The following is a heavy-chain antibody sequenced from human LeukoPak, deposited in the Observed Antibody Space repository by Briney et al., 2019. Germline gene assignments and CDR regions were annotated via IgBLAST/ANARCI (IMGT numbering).Heavy chain of an antibody. J-gene: IGHJ4*02. Sequence: ASVKVSCKASGYTFTGYYIHYVRQALGQGLEWMGWINPNTGDTKYAQKVQGRVTMTRDTSISTAYMELSRLRSDDTTVYYCARQGLRNFDYWGQGTLVTVSS. CDR3: ARQGLRNFDY. V-gene: IGHV1-2*02. D-gene: IGHD5/OR15-5a*01. CDR2: INPNTGDT. CDR1: GYTFTGYY.